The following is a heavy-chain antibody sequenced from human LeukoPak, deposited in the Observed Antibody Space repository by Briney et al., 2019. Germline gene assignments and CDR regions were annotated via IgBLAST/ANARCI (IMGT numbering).Heavy chain of an antibody. Sequence: PGGSLRLSCAASGITFSNSYMSRIRQAPGKGLEWISYISSSGNTIFYADPVKGRFTISRDNSKNSLYLQMNSLRADDTAVYFCARAIGSGPLGYFDYWGQGTLVTVSS. CDR1: GITFSNSY. CDR2: ISSSGNTI. V-gene: IGHV3-11*01. D-gene: IGHD3-3*01. J-gene: IGHJ4*02. CDR3: ARAIGSGPLGYFDY.